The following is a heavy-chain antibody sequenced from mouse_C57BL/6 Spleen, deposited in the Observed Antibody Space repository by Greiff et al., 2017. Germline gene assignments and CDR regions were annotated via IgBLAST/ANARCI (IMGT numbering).Heavy chain of an antibody. CDR3: ARARVVLSAMDY. CDR2: IYPGDGDT. Sequence: QVQLQQSGPELVKPGASVKISCKASGYAFSSSWMNWVKQRPGKGLEWIGRIYPGDGDTNYNGKFKGKATLTADKSSSTAYMQLSSLTSEDSAVYFCARARVVLSAMDYWGQGTSVTVSS. CDR1: GYAFSSSW. V-gene: IGHV1-82*01. D-gene: IGHD1-1*02. J-gene: IGHJ4*01.